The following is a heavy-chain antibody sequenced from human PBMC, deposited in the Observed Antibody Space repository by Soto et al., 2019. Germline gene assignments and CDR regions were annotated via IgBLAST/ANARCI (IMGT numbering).Heavy chain of an antibody. CDR3: ARGLGFCSGGACYEY. J-gene: IGHJ4*02. CDR1: GFTVSDNY. V-gene: IGHV3-53*01. D-gene: IGHD2-15*01. CDR2: IYAGGDT. Sequence: GGSLRLSCAASGFTVSDNYVTWVRQAPGKGLEWVSVIYAGGDTFYADSVKGRFTISRDTSENMVYLQMRSLRVEDTAVYHCARGLGFCSGGACYEYWGQGTVFTVSS.